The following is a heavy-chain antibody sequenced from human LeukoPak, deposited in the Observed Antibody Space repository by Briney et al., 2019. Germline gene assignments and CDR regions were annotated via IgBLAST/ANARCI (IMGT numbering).Heavy chain of an antibody. CDR3: ASQGPYSSSFGY. J-gene: IGHJ4*02. Sequence: SETLSLTCAVSGGSISSGGYSWSWIRQPPGKGLEWIGYIYYSGSTYYNPSLKSRVTISVDTSKNQFSLKLSSVTAADTAVYYCASQGPYSSSFGYWGQGTLVTVSS. D-gene: IGHD6-6*01. CDR1: GGSISSGGYS. CDR2: IYYSGST. V-gene: IGHV4-30-4*07.